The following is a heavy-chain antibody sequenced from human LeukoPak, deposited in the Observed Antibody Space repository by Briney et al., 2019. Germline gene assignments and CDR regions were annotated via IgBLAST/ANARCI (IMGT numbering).Heavy chain of an antibody. D-gene: IGHD2-2*02. J-gene: IGHJ5*02. Sequence: ASVKVSCKASAYTFTSYDINWVRQATGQGLEWMGWMNANSGNTGYAQKFQGRVTMTRNTSISTAYMELSSLRSEDTAVYYCARVGCSSTSCYIPEWFDPWGQGTLVTVSS. V-gene: IGHV1-8*01. CDR2: MNANSGNT. CDR3: ARVGCSSTSCYIPEWFDP. CDR1: AYTFTSYD.